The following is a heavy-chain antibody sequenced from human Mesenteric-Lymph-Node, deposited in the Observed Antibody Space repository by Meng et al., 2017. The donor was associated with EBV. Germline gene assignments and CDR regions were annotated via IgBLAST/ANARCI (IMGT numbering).Heavy chain of an antibody. Sequence: VQVVVLRAEVKKPRASVKVYFKGYGYTYTRYYIHWVRQAPGQGLEWMGIINPSGDFTSYAPKFQGRVTMTRDTSTNTVYMELSSLRSEDTAVYFCASAWGSGSELDPWGQGTLVTVSS. CDR3: ASAWGSGSELDP. V-gene: IGHV1-46*01. CDR2: INPSGDFT. CDR1: GYTYTRYY. D-gene: IGHD3-22*01. J-gene: IGHJ5*02.